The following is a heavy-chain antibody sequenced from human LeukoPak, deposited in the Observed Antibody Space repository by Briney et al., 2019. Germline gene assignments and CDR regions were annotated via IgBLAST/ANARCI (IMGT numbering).Heavy chain of an antibody. Sequence: ASVKVSCKASGYTFTSYGIRWVRRAPGQGLEWMGWVSAYNGNTNYAQRLQGRVTMTTDTSTSTAYMELRRLRSDDTAVYYSARWGTVTTVVYDYWGQGPLVTVSS. J-gene: IGHJ4*02. V-gene: IGHV1-18*01. CDR2: VSAYNGNT. D-gene: IGHD4-17*01. CDR3: ARWGTVTTVVYDY. CDR1: GYTFTSYG.